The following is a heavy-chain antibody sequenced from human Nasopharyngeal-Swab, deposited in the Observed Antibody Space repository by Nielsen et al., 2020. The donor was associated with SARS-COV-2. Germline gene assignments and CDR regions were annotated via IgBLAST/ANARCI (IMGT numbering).Heavy chain of an antibody. Sequence: GGSLRLSCAASGFTFSPFTIHWVRQASGKGLEWLGRIGVKANSYATVYAESVKGRFTISRDDSKNTVYLQVNSLNTEDTAVYYCARNWGDQLAPGDYWGQGTLVTVSS. D-gene: IGHD2-2*01. CDR2: IGVKANSYAT. J-gene: IGHJ4*02. CDR3: ARNWGDQLAPGDY. CDR1: GFTFSPFT. V-gene: IGHV3-73*01.